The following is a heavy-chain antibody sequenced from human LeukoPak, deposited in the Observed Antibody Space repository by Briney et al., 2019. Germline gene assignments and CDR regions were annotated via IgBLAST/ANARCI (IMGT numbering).Heavy chain of an antibody. CDR1: GFTFASYT. D-gene: IGHD3-22*01. Sequence: PGGSLRLSCEASGFTFASYTMNWVRQAPGKGLEWVSSISPSSGDIFYADSVKGRFTISRDNAKTSLYLQMTSLRADDTAVYYCARDGPMSYDSTSNWFDPWGQGTLVTVSS. V-gene: IGHV3-21*01. CDR2: ISPSSGDI. CDR3: ARDGPMSYDSTSNWFDP. J-gene: IGHJ5*02.